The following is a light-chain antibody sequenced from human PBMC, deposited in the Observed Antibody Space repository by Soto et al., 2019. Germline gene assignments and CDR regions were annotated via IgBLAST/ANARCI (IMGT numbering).Light chain of an antibody. Sequence: IQMTQSPSSLSASVGDSVTVTCRASQSINIYLNWYQQKPGKAPTLLIYGASSLQSGVPSRFTGGGSRTDFTFTSSSLQPEDLATYYGQQSYRSPYTFGQGPSWRS. CDR1: QSINIY. CDR2: GAS. CDR3: QQSYRSPYT. V-gene: IGKV1-39*01. J-gene: IGKJ2*01.